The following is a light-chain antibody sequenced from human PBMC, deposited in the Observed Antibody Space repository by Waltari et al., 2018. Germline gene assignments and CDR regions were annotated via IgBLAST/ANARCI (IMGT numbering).Light chain of an antibody. CDR1: NSNIGGNS. CDR2: KDN. CDR3: AVWDDSLGGV. V-gene: IGLV1-44*01. J-gene: IGLJ3*02. Sequence: QSVLTQPPSVSGTPGQSVTISCSGSNSNIGGNSVNWYQQLPGTVPKLLIYKDNQGPSGVPDRFSAAKSGTAASLAITGLQSEDDAYYYCAVWDDSLGGVFGGGTKLTVL.